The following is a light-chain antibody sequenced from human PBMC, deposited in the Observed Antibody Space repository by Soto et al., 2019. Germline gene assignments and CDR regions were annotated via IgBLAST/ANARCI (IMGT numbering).Light chain of an antibody. CDR1: SSDVGGYDY. CDR2: DVS. CDR3: SSYTSSSLYV. J-gene: IGLJ1*01. Sequence: QSVLTQPASVSGSPGQSITISCTGTSSDVGGYDYVSWYQHHPGKAPKLMIYDVSNRPSGVSIRFSGSKSGNTASLTISGLQAEDEADYYCSSYTSSSLYVFGTGTKLTVL. V-gene: IGLV2-14*03.